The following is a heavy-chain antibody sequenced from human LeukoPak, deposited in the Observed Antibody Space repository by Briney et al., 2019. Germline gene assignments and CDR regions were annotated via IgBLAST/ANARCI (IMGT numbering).Heavy chain of an antibody. D-gene: IGHD3-9*01. J-gene: IGHJ4*02. CDR3: ARGDDILVPLRS. V-gene: IGHV1-2*02. CDR1: VYTFTRYY. CDR2: INPYSGGT. Sequence: ASVTVSCMPSVYTFTRYYMHWVRQAPGKGLEGMEWINPYSGGTNYAQKFQGRVTMTRDTSISTAYMELSRLRSDDTAVYYCARGDDILVPLRSWGQGTLVTVSS.